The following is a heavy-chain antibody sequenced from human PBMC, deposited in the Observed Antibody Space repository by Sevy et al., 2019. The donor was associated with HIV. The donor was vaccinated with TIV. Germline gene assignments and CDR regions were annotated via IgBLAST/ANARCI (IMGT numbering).Heavy chain of an antibody. CDR3: SRDGGGSIAFDS. D-gene: IGHD2-15*01. CDR2: ISSSSSYI. Sequence: GGSLRLSCAASGFTFSSYSMNWVRQAPGKGLEWVSSISSSSSYIYYADSVKGRFTISRDNAKNSLYLQMNSLRAEDTAVYYCSRDGGGSIAFDSWGQGTMVTVSS. J-gene: IGHJ3*02. V-gene: IGHV3-21*01. CDR1: GFTFSSYS.